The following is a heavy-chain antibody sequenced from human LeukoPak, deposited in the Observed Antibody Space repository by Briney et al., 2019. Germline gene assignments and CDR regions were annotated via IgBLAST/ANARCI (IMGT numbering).Heavy chain of an antibody. CDR2: IYYSGST. Sequence: SETLSLTCTVSGGSISSSSYYWGWIRQPPGKGLEWIGSIYYSGSTYYNPSLKSRVTISVDTSKNQFSLKLSSVTAADTAVYYCARGSNWFDPWGQGTLVTVSS. D-gene: IGHD3-10*01. J-gene: IGHJ5*02. CDR1: GGSISSSSYY. V-gene: IGHV4-39*07. CDR3: ARGSNWFDP.